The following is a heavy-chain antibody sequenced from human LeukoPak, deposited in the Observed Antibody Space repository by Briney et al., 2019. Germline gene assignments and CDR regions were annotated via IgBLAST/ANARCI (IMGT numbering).Heavy chain of an antibody. CDR3: AKDFISGSAH. D-gene: IGHD6-19*01. V-gene: IGHV3-30*18. CDR1: GFTFSSSG. J-gene: IGHJ4*02. Sequence: GGSLRLSCAASGFTFSSSGMHWVRQAPGKGLEWVTVISSDGSNKYYADSVKGRFTISRDDSRNTLYLQMNSLRAEDTAVYFCAKDFISGSAHWGQGTLVTVS. CDR2: ISSDGSNK.